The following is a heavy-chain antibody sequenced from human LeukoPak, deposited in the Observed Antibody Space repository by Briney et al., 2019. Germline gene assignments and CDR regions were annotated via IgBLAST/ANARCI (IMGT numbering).Heavy chain of an antibody. CDR2: INYSGST. CDR1: GGSISSSIYY. V-gene: IGHV4-39*01. J-gene: IGHJ4*02. D-gene: IGHD6-19*01. Sequence: SETLSLTCTVSGGSISSSIYYWGWLRQSPGKGLEWIGSINYSGSTYDNPSLKSRVTISGDTSKKHFSLKLSSVTAADTAVYYCVRHEIGTSGWQGGFDYWGQGTLVTVSS. CDR3: VRHEIGTSGWQGGFDY.